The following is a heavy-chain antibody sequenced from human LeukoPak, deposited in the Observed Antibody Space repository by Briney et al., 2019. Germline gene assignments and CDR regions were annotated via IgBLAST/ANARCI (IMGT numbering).Heavy chain of an antibody. V-gene: IGHV1-69*13. CDR3: ARDGEHPVDY. J-gene: IGHJ4*02. D-gene: IGHD1-26*01. CDR2: IIPLFGTA. Sequence: GASVKVSCKASGYTFTTYAISWVRQAPRQGLEWMGGIIPLFGTANYAQNFQGRVTITADESTSTVYMELSSLRSEDTAVYYCARDGEHPVDYWGQGTLVTVSS. CDR1: GYTFTTYA.